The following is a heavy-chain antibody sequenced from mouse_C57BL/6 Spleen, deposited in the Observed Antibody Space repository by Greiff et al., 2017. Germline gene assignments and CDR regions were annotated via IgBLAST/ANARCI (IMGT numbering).Heavy chain of an antibody. D-gene: IGHD2-14*01. CDR1: GFTFSDYY. CDR2: INYDGSST. J-gene: IGHJ4*01. Sequence: EVKLMESEGGLVQPGSSMKLSCTASGFTFSDYYMAWVRQVPEKGLEWVANINYDGSSTYYLDSLKSRFIISRDNAKNILYLQMSSLKSEDTATYYCARDHYRGYAMDYWGQGTSVTVSS. V-gene: IGHV5-16*01. CDR3: ARDHYRGYAMDY.